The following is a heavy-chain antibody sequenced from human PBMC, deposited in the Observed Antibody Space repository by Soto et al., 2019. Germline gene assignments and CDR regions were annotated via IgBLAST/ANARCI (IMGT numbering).Heavy chain of an antibody. D-gene: IGHD4-4*01. CDR3: ARGMTTVTTLDS. Sequence: PSETLSLTCAVSGGSISSGGYSWGWIRQPPGKGLEWIGYIYHSGSTYYNPSLKSRVTISVDRSKNQFSLKLSSVTAADTAVYYCARGMTTVTTLDSWGQETVLPVSS. CDR1: GGSISSGGYS. V-gene: IGHV4-30-2*01. CDR2: IYHSGST. J-gene: IGHJ4*02.